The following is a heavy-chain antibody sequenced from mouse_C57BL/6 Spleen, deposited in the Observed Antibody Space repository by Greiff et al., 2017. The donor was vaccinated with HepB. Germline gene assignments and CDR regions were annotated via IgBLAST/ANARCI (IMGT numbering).Heavy chain of an antibody. CDR1: GYSITSGYY. J-gene: IGHJ2*01. D-gene: IGHD1-2*01. V-gene: IGHV3-6*01. Sequence: ESGPGLVKPSQSLSLTCSVTGYSITSGYYWNWIRQFPGNKLEWMGYISYDGSNNYNPSLKNRISITRDTSKNQFFLKLNSVTTEDTATYYCARDASLLRQPGFDYWGQGTTLTVSS. CDR3: ARDASLLRQPGFDY. CDR2: ISYDGSN.